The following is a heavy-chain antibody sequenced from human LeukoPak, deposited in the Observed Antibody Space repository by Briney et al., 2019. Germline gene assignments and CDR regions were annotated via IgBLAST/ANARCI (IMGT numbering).Heavy chain of an antibody. D-gene: IGHD5-18*01. Sequence: GGSLRLSCAASGFTFSSYGMHWVRQAPGKGLEWVAVISYDGSNKYYADSVKGRFTISRDNSKNTLYLQMNSLRAEDTAVYYCAKVSRGYGYGHWGQGTLVTVSS. V-gene: IGHV3-30*18. CDR3: AKVSRGYGYGH. CDR2: ISYDGSNK. CDR1: GFTFSSYG. J-gene: IGHJ4*02.